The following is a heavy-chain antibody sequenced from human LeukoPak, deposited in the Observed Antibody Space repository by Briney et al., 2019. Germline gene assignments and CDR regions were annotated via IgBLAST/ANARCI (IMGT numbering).Heavy chain of an antibody. V-gene: IGHV3-30*03. J-gene: IGHJ4*02. CDR3: AGGTATVTMEF. CDR1: GFTFSSYG. Sequence: GGSLRLSCAASGFTFSSYGMHWVRQAPGKGLEWVAVISYDGSNKYYADSVKGRFTISRDNSKNTLYLQMNSLRAEDTAVYYCAGGTATVTMEFWGQGTLVTVSP. CDR2: ISYDGSNK. D-gene: IGHD4-17*01.